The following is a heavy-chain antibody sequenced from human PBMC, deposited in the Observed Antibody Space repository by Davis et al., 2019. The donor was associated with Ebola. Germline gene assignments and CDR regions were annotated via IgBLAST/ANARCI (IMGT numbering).Heavy chain of an antibody. CDR3: TKGITMVRGMIKEVDY. V-gene: IGHV3-15*01. CDR1: GLTFSNAW. J-gene: IGHJ4*02. D-gene: IGHD3-10*01. Sequence: PGGSLRLSCAASGLTFSNAWMSWVRQAPGKGLEWVGRIKSKTDGGTTDYGPFVKGRFTMSRDDSKNTVHLQMNSLKTEDTAVYYCTKGITMVRGMIKEVDYWGQGTLVTVSS. CDR2: IKSKTDGGTT.